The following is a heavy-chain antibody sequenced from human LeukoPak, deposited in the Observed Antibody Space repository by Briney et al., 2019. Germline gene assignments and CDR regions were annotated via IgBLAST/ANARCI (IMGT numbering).Heavy chain of an antibody. V-gene: IGHV3-53*01. CDR1: GLTVSSNY. Sequence: PGGSLRLSCAASGLTVSSNYMSWVRQAPGKGLEWVSVINSGGSTYYADSVKGRFTISRDNSKNTLYLQMNSLRAEDTAVYYCARGPGGKGDCWGQGTLVTVSS. J-gene: IGHJ4*02. CDR3: ARGPGGKGDC. D-gene: IGHD4-23*01. CDR2: INSGGST.